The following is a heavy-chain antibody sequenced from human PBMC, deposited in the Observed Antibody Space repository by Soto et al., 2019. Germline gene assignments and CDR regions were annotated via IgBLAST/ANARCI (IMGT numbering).Heavy chain of an antibody. CDR3: ARDRRGDFYYYYGLDV. J-gene: IGHJ6*02. CDR2: IWFDGGDK. CDR1: GFTFSSYV. V-gene: IGHV3-33*01. Sequence: LRLSCAASGFTFSSYVMHWVRQAPGKGLEWVALIWFDGGDKYYADSVKGRFTISRDISKSTLHLQMTGLRAEDTAVYYCARDRRGDFYYYYGLDVWGQGTTVTVSS.